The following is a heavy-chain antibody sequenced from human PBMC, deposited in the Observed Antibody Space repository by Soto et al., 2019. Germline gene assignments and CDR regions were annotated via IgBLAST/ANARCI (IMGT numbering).Heavy chain of an antibody. Sequence: ASVKVSCKASGGTFSSYAISWVRQAPGQGLEWMGGIIPIFGTANYEQKFQGRVTITADESTSTDYMELSSLRSEEKAVYYCARVTNKNRADGIGSWFGHWGQGTLVTVSS. J-gene: IGHJ5*02. D-gene: IGHD6-13*01. CDR3: ARVTNKNRADGIGSWFGH. CDR1: GGTFSSYA. V-gene: IGHV1-69*13. CDR2: IIPIFGTA.